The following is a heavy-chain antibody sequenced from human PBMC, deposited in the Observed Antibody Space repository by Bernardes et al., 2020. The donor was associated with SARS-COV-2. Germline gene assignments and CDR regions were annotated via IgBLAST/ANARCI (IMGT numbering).Heavy chain of an antibody. V-gene: IGHV4-59*01. CDR2: IYYSGST. CDR1: GGSIRSSY. CDR3: ARAPDVYYFDY. J-gene: IGHJ4*02. Sequence: SDTLTLTCTVSGGSIRSSYWSWIRQPPGKGLEWIGYIYYSGSTNYNPSLKSRVTISVDTSKNQFSLKLSSVTAADTAVYYCARAPDVYYFDYWGQGTLVTVSS.